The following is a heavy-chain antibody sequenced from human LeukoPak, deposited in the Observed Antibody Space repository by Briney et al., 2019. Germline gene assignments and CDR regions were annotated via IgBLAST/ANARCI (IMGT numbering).Heavy chain of an antibody. Sequence: VASVKVSCKASGYTFTGYYMHWVRQAPGQGLEWMGWINPNSGGTNYAQKFQGRVTMTRDTSISTAYMELSRLRSDDTAVYYCARVEATVVTPAGDAFDIWGQGTMVTVSS. V-gene: IGHV1-2*02. CDR1: GYTFTGYY. J-gene: IGHJ3*02. CDR3: ARVEATVVTPAGDAFDI. D-gene: IGHD4-23*01. CDR2: INPNSGGT.